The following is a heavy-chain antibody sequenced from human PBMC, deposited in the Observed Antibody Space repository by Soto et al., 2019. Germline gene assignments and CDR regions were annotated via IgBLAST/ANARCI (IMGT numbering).Heavy chain of an antibody. CDR1: GFTFSSYA. V-gene: IGHV3-23*01. CDR2: ISGSGGST. D-gene: IGHD1-26*01. CDR3: ARRGSGSYYDY. J-gene: IGHJ4*02. Sequence: EVQLLESGGGLVQPGGSLRLSCAASGFTFSSYAMRWVRQAPVKGLEWVSAISGSGGSTYYADSVKGRFTISRDNAKNTLYLPMNSLRAEDTAVYYCARRGSGSYYDYWGQGTLVTVSS.